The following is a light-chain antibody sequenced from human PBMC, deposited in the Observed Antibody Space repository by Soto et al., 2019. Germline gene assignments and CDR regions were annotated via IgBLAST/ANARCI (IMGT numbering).Light chain of an antibody. J-gene: IGKJ1*01. V-gene: IGKV3-20*01. CDR1: QSVTSSY. CDR2: GVS. Sequence: EIVLTQSPGTLSLSPGERATLSCRASQSVTSSYLAWYQQKPGQAPRLLIYGVSSRATGIPDRFSGSGSGTDFTLTISRLEPEDFAVYHCQHYGTSSWTFGRGTKVEVK. CDR3: QHYGTSSWT.